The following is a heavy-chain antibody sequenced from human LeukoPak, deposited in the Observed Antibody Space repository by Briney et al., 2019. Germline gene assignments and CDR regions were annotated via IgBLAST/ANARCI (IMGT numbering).Heavy chain of an antibody. CDR3: AANRREYAIWGY. CDR2: IYHSGST. D-gene: IGHD2-8*01. Sequence: PSQTLSLTCAVSGGSISSGGYSWRWIRQPPGKGLEWIGYIYHSGSTYYNPSLKSRVTISVDRSKNQFSLKLSSVTAADTAVYYCAANRREYAIWGYWGQGTLVTVSS. CDR1: GGSISSGGYS. J-gene: IGHJ4*02. V-gene: IGHV4-30-2*01.